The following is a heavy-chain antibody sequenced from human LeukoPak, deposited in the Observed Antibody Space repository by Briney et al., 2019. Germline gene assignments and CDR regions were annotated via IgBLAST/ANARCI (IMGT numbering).Heavy chain of an antibody. J-gene: IGHJ6*04. CDR1: GVSISSSTYY. CDR3: ARRIAALGVDV. D-gene: IGHD6-6*01. CDR2: IYYSGST. V-gene: IGHV4-39*07. Sequence: PSETLSLTCAVSGVSISSSTYYWGWIRQPPGKGLEWIGTIYYSGSTYYNPSLKSRVTISVDTSKNQFSLKLSSVTAADTAVYYCARRIAALGVDVWGKGTTVTVSS.